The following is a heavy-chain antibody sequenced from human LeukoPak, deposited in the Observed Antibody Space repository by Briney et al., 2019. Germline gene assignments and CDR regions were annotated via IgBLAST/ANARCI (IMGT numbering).Heavy chain of an antibody. CDR1: GGSISSSSYY. CDR3: ASYSSGYYYVLDY. Sequence: SETLSLTCTVSGGSISSSSYYWGWIRQPPGKGLEWIGSIYYSGSTYYNPSLKSRVTISVDTSKNQFSLKLSSATAADTAVYYCASYSSGYYYVLDYWGQGTLVTVSS. V-gene: IGHV4-39*01. D-gene: IGHD3-22*01. CDR2: IYYSGST. J-gene: IGHJ4*02.